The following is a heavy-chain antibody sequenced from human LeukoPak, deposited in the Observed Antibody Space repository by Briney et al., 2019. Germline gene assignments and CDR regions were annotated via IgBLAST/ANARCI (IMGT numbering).Heavy chain of an antibody. V-gene: IGHV4-59*01. CDR1: GGSISSCY. J-gene: IGHJ4*02. D-gene: IGHD4-17*01. CDR3: ARDVNWPYGDHLFDY. CDR2: IYYSGST. Sequence: PSETLSLTCTVSGGSISSCYWSWIRQPPGKGLEWIGYIYYSGSTNYNPSLKSRVTISVDTSKNQFSLKLSSVTAADTAVYYCARDVNWPYGDHLFDYWGQGTLVTVSS.